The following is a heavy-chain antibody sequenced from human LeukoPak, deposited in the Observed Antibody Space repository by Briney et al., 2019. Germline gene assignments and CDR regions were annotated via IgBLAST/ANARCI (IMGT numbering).Heavy chain of an antibody. CDR3: ARRTTVTTHLGY. CDR2: INHSGST. V-gene: IGHV4-34*01. D-gene: IGHD4-11*01. CDR1: GGSFSGYY. J-gene: IGHJ4*02. Sequence: PSETLSLTCAVYGGSFSGYYWSWIRQPPGKGLEWIGEINHSGSTTYNTSLKSRVTISVDTSENQFSLKLSSVTAADTAVYYCARRTTVTTHLGYWGQGTMVSVCS.